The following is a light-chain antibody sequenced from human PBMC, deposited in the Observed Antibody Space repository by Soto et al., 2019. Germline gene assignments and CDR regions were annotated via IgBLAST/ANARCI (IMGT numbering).Light chain of an antibody. CDR1: QSVGSY. V-gene: IGKV3-11*01. Sequence: EIVLTQYPATLSFSPGERASLSCMASQSVGSYLAWYQQKPGQAPRLLIYGASNRATGIPARFSGSGSGTDFTLTISSLEPEDFAVFYCQQRGNWPQTFGQGTKVDIK. CDR2: GAS. J-gene: IGKJ1*01. CDR3: QQRGNWPQT.